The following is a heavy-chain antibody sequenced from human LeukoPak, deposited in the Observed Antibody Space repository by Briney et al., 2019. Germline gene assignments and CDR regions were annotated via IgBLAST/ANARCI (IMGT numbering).Heavy chain of an antibody. D-gene: IGHD3-9*01. J-gene: IGHJ4*02. CDR2: CDPEDGET. CDR3: ASDLRYFDWLRF. V-gene: IGHV1-24*01. CDR1: GYTLTDLS. Sequence: ASVKVSCKVSGYTLTDLSIHWVRQAPGKGLEWMGGCDPEDGETIYAQKFQGRVTMTEDTSTDTAYMQLSSLRSEDTAVYYCASDLRYFDWLRFWGQGTLVTVSS.